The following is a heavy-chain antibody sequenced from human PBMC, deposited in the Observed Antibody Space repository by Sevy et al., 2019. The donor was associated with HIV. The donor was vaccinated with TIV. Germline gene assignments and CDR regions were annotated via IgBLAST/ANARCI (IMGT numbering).Heavy chain of an antibody. V-gene: IGHV1-8*01. CDR2: MNPNSGNT. CDR1: GYTFTSYD. J-gene: IGHJ5*02. Sequence: ASMKVSCKASGYTFTSYDINWVRQATGQGLEWMGWMNPNSGNTGYAQKFQGRVTMTRNTSISTAYMELGSLRSEDTAVYYCTRRDYNWNDYGWFDPWGQGTLVTVSS. CDR3: TRRDYNWNDYGWFDP. D-gene: IGHD1-20*01.